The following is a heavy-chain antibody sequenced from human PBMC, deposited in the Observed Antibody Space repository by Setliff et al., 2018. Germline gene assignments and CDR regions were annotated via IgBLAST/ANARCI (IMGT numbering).Heavy chain of an antibody. CDR1: RFTFSSYA. Sequence: GSLRLSCAASRFTFSSYAMSWVRQAPGKGLEWVSAISGSAGSTYYVDSVKGRFTISRDNDKNSLHLQMNGLRVEDTAVYYCARDGGTGDSGTYFNIGFDSWGQGTQVTVSS. V-gene: IGHV3-23*01. CDR2: ISGSAGST. J-gene: IGHJ5*01. CDR3: ARDGGTGDSGTYFNIGFDS. D-gene: IGHD3-10*01.